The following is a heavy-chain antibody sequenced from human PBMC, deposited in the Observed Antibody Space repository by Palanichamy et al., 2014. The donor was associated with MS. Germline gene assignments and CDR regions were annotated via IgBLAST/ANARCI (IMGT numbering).Heavy chain of an antibody. V-gene: IGHV3-7*03. CDR3: ARGKTTGY. CDR1: YW. D-gene: IGHD1-14*01. CDR2: IKYDGSQI. J-gene: IGHJ4*02. Sequence: YWMNWVRQALGKGLEWVANIKYDGSQIYYVDSVKGRFTISRDNANNSLFLQMNSLRPDDTAVYFCARGKTTGYWGQGTLVTVSS.